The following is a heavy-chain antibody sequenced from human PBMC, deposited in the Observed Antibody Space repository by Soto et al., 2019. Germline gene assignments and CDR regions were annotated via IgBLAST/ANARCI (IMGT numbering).Heavy chain of an antibody. CDR1: GFTFSSYS. Sequence: TGGSLRLSCAASGFTFSSYSMNWVRQAPGKGLEWVSSISSSSSYIYYADSVKGRFTISRDNAKNSLYLQMNSLRAEDTAVYYCARGGYSYGYSIDYWGQGTLVTVSS. CDR2: ISSSSSYI. CDR3: ARGGYSYGYSIDY. D-gene: IGHD5-18*01. J-gene: IGHJ4*02. V-gene: IGHV3-21*01.